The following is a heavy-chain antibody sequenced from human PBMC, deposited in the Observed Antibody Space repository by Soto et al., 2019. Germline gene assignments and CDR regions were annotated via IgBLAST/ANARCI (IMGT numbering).Heavy chain of an antibody. J-gene: IGHJ4*02. V-gene: IGHV3-48*01. CDR2: ISSSSSTI. Sequence: PGGSLRLSCAASGFTFSSYSMNWVRQAPGKGLEWVSYISSSSSTIYYADSVKGRFTISRDNAKNSLYLQMNSLRAEDTAVYYCARGRQGANDYWGQGTLVTVSS. CDR3: ARGRQGANDY. CDR1: GFTFSSYS. D-gene: IGHD1-26*01.